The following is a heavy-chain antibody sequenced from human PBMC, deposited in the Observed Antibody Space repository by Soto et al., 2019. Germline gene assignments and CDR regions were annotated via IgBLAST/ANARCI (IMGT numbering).Heavy chain of an antibody. V-gene: IGHV4-39*01. CDR3: ATDSSYYYDSSAYYSNWFDP. J-gene: IGHJ5*02. CDR2: IFYSGST. Sequence: SETLSLTCTVSGGSISGSSDYWGWIRRPPGKGLEWIGSIFYSGSTYYNPSLKSRVTISVDKSKNKFSLKLTSVTAADTSVYYCATDSSYYYDSSAYYSNWFDPWGQGMLVTVSS. D-gene: IGHD3-22*01. CDR1: GGSISGSSDY.